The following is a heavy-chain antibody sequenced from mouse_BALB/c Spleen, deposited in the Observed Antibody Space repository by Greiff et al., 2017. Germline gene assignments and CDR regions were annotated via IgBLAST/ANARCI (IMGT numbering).Heavy chain of an antibody. Sequence: VHLVESGPGLVAPSQSLSITCTVSGFSLTGYGVNWVRQPPGKGLEWLGVIWSGGSTDYNAAFISRLSISKDNSKSQVFFKMNSLQANDTAIYYCARKGGEYGNYLYAMDYWGQGTSVTVSS. CDR3: ARKGGEYGNYLYAMDY. CDR1: GFSLTGYG. V-gene: IGHV2-2*02. CDR2: IWSGGST. D-gene: IGHD2-10*02. J-gene: IGHJ4*01.